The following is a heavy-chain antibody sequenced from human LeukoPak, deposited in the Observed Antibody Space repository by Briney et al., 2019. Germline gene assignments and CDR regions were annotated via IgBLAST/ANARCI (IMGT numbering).Heavy chain of an antibody. CDR3: ARLGGH. CDR2: IYSGGST. CDR1: GLTVSKNY. D-gene: IGHD3-10*01. J-gene: IGHJ4*02. Sequence: GGSLRLSCAASGLTVSKNYMSWVRQAPGKGLESVSVIYSGGSTYYADSVRGRFIISRDNSKNTLYLQMNSLRVEDPAVYYCARLGGHWGQGTLVTVSS. V-gene: IGHV3-53*01.